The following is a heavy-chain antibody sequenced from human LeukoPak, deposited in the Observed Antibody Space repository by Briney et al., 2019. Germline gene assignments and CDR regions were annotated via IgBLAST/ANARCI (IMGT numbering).Heavy chain of an antibody. CDR2: INPNTGGT. CDR1: GYTFTGYY. D-gene: IGHD3-3*01. Sequence: ASVKVSCKASGYTFTGYYIHRVRQAPGQGLEWMGFINPNTGGTSYAQKFQARVTMTRDTSISTAYMELSGLRSDDTAVYYCAKRCDFWSGYRTAFDYWGQGTLVTVSS. J-gene: IGHJ4*02. V-gene: IGHV1-2*02. CDR3: AKRCDFWSGYRTAFDY.